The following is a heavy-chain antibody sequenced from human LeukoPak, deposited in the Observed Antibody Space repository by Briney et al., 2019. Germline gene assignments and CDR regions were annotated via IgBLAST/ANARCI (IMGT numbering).Heavy chain of an antibody. Sequence: SETLSLTCAVYGGSFSDYYWSWIRQPPGKGLEWIGEISHSGSANYNPSLKSRVTISVDTSKDQFSLKLTSVTAADTAVYYCARAQPLNYYASSGFYFPFDYWGQGTLVTVSS. J-gene: IGHJ4*02. CDR3: ARAQPLNYYASSGFYFPFDY. CDR2: ISHSGSA. D-gene: IGHD3-22*01. V-gene: IGHV4-34*01. CDR1: GGSFSDYY.